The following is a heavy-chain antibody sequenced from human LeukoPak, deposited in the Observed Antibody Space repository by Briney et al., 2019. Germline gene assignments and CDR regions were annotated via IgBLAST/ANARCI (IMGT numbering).Heavy chain of an antibody. V-gene: IGHV5-51*01. CDR1: GYSFNTYW. CDR3: ARSPYYYDSSGPTANWFDP. J-gene: IGHJ5*02. D-gene: IGHD3-22*01. Sequence: GESLKISCKGSGYSFNTYWIGWVRQMPGKGLEWMGVIHPVDSDTRYSPSFQGQVTISADKSISTAYLQWSSLKASDTAMYYCARSPYYYDSSGPTANWFDPWGQGTLVTVSS. CDR2: IHPVDSDT.